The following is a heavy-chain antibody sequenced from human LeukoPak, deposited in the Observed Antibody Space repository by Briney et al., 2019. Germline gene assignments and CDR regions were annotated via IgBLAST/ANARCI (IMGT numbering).Heavy chain of an antibody. D-gene: IGHD5-24*01. J-gene: IGHJ4*02. V-gene: IGHV4-4*07. CDR2: IYISGST. Sequence: SETLSLTCTVSGGSIRSYYWSWIRQPAGQGLEWIGRIYISGSTNYNPSLKSRVTMSVDTSKNQFSLKLTSVTAADTAVYYCARDRMGGIRKSMATITTFDYWGQGTLVTVSS. CDR1: GGSIRSYY. CDR3: ARDRMGGIRKSMATITTFDY.